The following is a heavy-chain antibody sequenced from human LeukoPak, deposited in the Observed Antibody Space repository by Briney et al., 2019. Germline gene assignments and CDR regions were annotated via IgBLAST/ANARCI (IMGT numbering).Heavy chain of an antibody. CDR1: GFTVSSNY. CDR2: IYSGGST. V-gene: IGHV3-53*01. CDR3: ARATAYCGGDCAPGDY. Sequence: GGSLRLSCAASGFTVSSNYMSWVRQAPGKGLEWVSVIYSGGSTYYADSVKGRFTISRDNSKNTLYLQMNSLRAEDTAVYYCARATAYCGGDCAPGDYWGQGTLVTVSS. J-gene: IGHJ4*02. D-gene: IGHD2-21*02.